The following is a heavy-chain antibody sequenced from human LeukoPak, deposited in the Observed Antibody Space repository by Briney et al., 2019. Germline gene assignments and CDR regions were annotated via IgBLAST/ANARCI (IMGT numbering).Heavy chain of an antibody. D-gene: IGHD2-2*01. CDR2: IYPGGSDS. CDR3: ARLGYCSGTSCYGVDC. CDR1: GYIFSSYW. V-gene: IGHV5-51*01. Sequence: HGESLKISCKGSGYIFSSYWIAWVRQMPGKGLEWMGIIYPGGSDSRYSPPFQGQVTISADKSITTAYLQWSSLKASDTAMYYCARLGYCSGTSCYGVDCWGQGTLVTVSS. J-gene: IGHJ4*02.